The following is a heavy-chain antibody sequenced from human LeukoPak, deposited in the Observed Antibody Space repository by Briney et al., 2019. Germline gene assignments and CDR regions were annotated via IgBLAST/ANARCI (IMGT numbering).Heavy chain of an antibody. CDR1: GFTFSSYA. V-gene: IGHV3-23*01. Sequence: PGGSLRLSCAASGFTFSSYAMSWVRQAPGKGLEWVSAISGSGGSTYYADSVKGRFTISRGNSKNTLYLQMNSLRAEDTAVYYCATVPYYYDSSAGHDAFDIWGQGTMVTVSS. CDR3: ATVPYYYDSSAGHDAFDI. D-gene: IGHD3-22*01. CDR2: ISGSGGST. J-gene: IGHJ3*02.